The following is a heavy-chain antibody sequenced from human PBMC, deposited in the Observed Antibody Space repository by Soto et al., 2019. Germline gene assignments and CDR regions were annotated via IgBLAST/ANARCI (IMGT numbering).Heavy chain of an antibody. CDR2: ISWNSGSI. Sequence: GGSLRLSCAASGFTFDDYAMHWVRQAPGKGLEWVSGISWNSGSIGYADSVKGRFTISRDNAKNSLYLQMNSLRAEDTALYYCAKDSLDCSGGSCHVIGLGWFDPWGQGTLVTVSS. D-gene: IGHD2-15*01. CDR3: AKDSLDCSGGSCHVIGLGWFDP. J-gene: IGHJ5*02. V-gene: IGHV3-9*01. CDR1: GFTFDDYA.